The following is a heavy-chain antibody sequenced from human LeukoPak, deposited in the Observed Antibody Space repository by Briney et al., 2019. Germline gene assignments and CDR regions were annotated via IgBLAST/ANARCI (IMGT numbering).Heavy chain of an antibody. J-gene: IGHJ4*02. V-gene: IGHV1-2*02. Sequence: ASVKVSCKASGYTFTGYYMHWVRQAPGQGLEWMGWINPNSGGTNYAQKFQGRVTMTRDTSISTAYMELSRLRSDDTAVYYCARVTEYGDFTFDYWGRGTLVTVSA. D-gene: IGHD4-17*01. CDR3: ARVTEYGDFTFDY. CDR1: GYTFTGYY. CDR2: INPNSGGT.